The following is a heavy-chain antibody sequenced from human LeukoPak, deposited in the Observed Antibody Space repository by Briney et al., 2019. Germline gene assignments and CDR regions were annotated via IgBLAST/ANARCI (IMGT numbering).Heavy chain of an antibody. CDR3: AKASMVRGVNSFDY. J-gene: IGHJ4*02. CDR1: GFXFSIYA. CDR2: ISGSGDST. D-gene: IGHD3-10*01. Sequence: GGSLRLSCAASGFXFSIYAMNWVRQAPGKGLEWVSGISGSGDSTYFADSVKGRFTISRDNSKNTLYLQINSRRAEDTALYYCAKASMVRGVNSFDYWGQGTLVTVSS. V-gene: IGHV3-23*01.